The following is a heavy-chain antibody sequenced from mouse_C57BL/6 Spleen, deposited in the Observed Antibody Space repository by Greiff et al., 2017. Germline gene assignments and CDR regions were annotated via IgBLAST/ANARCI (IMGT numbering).Heavy chain of an antibody. D-gene: IGHD2-3*01. CDR3: ARSDGYYVPLLTPFAY. V-gene: IGHV1-39*01. J-gene: IGHJ3*01. CDR1: GYSFTDYN. CDR2: INPNYGTT. Sequence: EVQLQQSGPELVKPGASVKISCKASGYSFTDYNMNWVKQSNGKSLEWIGVINPNYGTTSYNQKFKGKATLTADKSSSTAYMQLSSLTSEDSAVYYCARSDGYYVPLLTPFAYWGQGTLVTVSA.